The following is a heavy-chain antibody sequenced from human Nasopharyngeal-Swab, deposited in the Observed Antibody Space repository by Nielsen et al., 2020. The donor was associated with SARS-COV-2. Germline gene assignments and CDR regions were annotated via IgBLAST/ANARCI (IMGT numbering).Heavy chain of an antibody. D-gene: IGHD3-3*01. Sequence: GGSLRLSCAASGFTVSSNYMSWVRQAPGKGLEWVSVIYSGGSTYYADSVKGRFTISRDNSKNTLYLQMNSLRAEDTAVYYCARDRSPLGDFWSGYYPADYYYYMDVWGEGTTVTVSS. CDR2: IYSGGST. J-gene: IGHJ6*03. V-gene: IGHV3-66*01. CDR1: GFTVSSNY. CDR3: ARDRSPLGDFWSGYYPADYYYYMDV.